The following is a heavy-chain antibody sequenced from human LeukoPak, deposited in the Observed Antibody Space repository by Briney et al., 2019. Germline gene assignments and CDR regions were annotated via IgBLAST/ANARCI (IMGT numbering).Heavy chain of an antibody. CDR3: ARLYSSPGRGYYFDY. V-gene: IGHV4-61*02. J-gene: IGHJ4*02. CDR2: IYTSGST. CDR1: GGSISSSSYY. D-gene: IGHD6-13*01. Sequence: PSETLSLTCTVSGGSISSSSYYWSWIRQPAGKGLEWIGRIYTSGSTNYNPSLKSRVTMSVDTSKNQFSLKLSSVTAADTAVYYCARLYSSPGRGYYFDYWGQGTLVTVSS.